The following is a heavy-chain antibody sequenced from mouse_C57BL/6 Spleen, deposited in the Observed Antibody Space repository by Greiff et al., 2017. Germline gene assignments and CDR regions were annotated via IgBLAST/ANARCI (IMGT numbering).Heavy chain of an antibody. Sequence: QVQLQQPGAELVKPGASVKLSCKASGYTFTSYWMQSVKQRPGQGLEWIGEIDPSDSYTNYNQKFKGKATVTVDTSSSTAYMQLSSLTSEDSAVYYSARFYYYGSSYVPHYWGQGTTLTVSS. J-gene: IGHJ2*01. CDR1: GYTFTSYW. CDR2: IDPSDSYT. CDR3: ARFYYYGSSYVPHY. D-gene: IGHD1-1*01. V-gene: IGHV1-50*01.